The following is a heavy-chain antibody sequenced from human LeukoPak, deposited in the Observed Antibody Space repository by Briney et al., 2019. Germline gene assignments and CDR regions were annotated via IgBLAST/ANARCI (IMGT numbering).Heavy chain of an antibody. D-gene: IGHD6-6*01. CDR2: IIPILGIA. CDR3: AREDSSSPDAFDI. Sequence: ASVKVSCKASGGTFSSYAISWVRQAPGQGLEWMGRIIPILGIANYAQKFQGRVTITADTSASTAYMELSSLRSEDTAVYYCAREDSSSPDAFDIWGQGTMVTVSS. CDR1: GGTFSSYA. J-gene: IGHJ3*02. V-gene: IGHV1-69*04.